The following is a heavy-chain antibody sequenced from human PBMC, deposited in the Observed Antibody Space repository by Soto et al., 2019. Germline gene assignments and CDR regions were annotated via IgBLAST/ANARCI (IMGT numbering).Heavy chain of an antibody. D-gene: IGHD3-9*01. CDR2: INHSGST. CDR3: ARHSPDFDWLSQFDY. J-gene: IGHJ4*02. Sequence: ETLSLTCAVYGGSFSGYYWTWIRQPPGTGLEWIGEINHSGSTNYNPSLKSRVTISVDTSKNQFSLKLTSVTAADTAVYYCARHSPDFDWLSQFDYWGQGTLVTVSS. V-gene: IGHV4-34*01. CDR1: GGSFSGYY.